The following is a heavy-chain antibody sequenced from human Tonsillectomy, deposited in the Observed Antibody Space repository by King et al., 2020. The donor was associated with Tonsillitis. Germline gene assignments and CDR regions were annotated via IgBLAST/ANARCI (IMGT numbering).Heavy chain of an antibody. CDR3: ARVRGSYSADY. Sequence: VQLVESGGGLVQPGGSLRLSCAASGVTCHNYLMSWGRQDPGKGLAWVVNIKQDGIEKYYVDSGKGRFTISRDHAKNSLYLQMNSLRAEDTAVYNCARVRGSYSADYWGQGTLVTVSS. CDR2: IKQDGIEK. J-gene: IGHJ4*02. D-gene: IGHD1-26*01. V-gene: IGHV3-7*01. CDR1: GVTCHNYL.